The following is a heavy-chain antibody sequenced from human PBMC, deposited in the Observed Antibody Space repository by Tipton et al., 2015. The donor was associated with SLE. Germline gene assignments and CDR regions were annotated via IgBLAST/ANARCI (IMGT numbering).Heavy chain of an antibody. Sequence: TLSLTCAVYGESFSGYYWSWIRQPPGKGLQWIGEIHHSGSTNYNPSLKSRVTMSVDAYKKQFSLKLSSVTAADTAVYYCARTGYDFWSASNWFDPWRQGTLATVSS. CDR2: IHHSGST. V-gene: IGHV4-34*01. J-gene: IGHJ5*02. CDR3: ARTGYDFWSASNWFDP. CDR1: GESFSGYY. D-gene: IGHD3-3*01.